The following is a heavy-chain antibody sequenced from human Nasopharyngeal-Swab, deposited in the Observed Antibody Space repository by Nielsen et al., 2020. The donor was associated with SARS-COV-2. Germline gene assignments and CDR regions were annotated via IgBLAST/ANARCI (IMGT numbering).Heavy chain of an antibody. D-gene: IGHD2-15*01. J-gene: IGHJ6*02. CDR1: GFTFSSYE. Sequence: GESLKISCAASGFTFSSYEMNWVRQAPGKGLEWLSYISSSGTTIYYADSVKGRFTNSRDNSKNTLYLQMNSLRAEDTAVYYCARGDYCSGGSFYERGNYDYYGMDVWGQGTTVTVSS. CDR3: ARGDYCSGGSFYERGNYDYYGMDV. CDR2: ISSSGTTI. V-gene: IGHV3-48*03.